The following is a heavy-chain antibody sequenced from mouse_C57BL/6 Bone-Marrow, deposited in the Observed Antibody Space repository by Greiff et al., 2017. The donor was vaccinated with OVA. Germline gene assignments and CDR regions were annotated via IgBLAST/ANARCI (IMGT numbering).Heavy chain of an antibody. D-gene: IGHD2-4*01. Sequence: EVQGVESGEGLVKPGGSLKLSCAASGFTFSSYAMSWVRQTPEKRLEWVAYISSGGDYIYYADTVKGRFTISRDNARNTLYLQMSSLKSEDTAMYYCTREGDYDFAYWGQGTLVTVSA. CDR2: ISSGGDYI. J-gene: IGHJ3*01. CDR1: GFTFSSYA. V-gene: IGHV5-9-1*02. CDR3: TREGDYDFAY.